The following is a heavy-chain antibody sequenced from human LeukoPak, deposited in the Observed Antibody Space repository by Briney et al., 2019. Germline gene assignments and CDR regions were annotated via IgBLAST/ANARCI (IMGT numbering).Heavy chain of an antibody. Sequence: SETLSLTCTVSGGSISSYYWSWIRQPPGKGLEWIGYICYSGSTNYNPSLKSRVTISVDTSKNQFSLKLSSVTAADTAVYYCARVTYESSSFDYWGQGTLVTVSS. D-gene: IGHD5-12*01. V-gene: IGHV4-59*01. CDR3: ARVTYESSSFDY. J-gene: IGHJ4*02. CDR2: ICYSGST. CDR1: GGSISSYY.